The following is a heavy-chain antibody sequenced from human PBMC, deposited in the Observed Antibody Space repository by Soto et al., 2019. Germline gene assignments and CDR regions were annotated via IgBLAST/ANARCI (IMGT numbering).Heavy chain of an antibody. CDR2: ITDTGST. CDR3: ARYGDGFDDFYFDY. J-gene: IGHJ4*02. D-gene: IGHD5-12*01. CDR1: GGSISSHY. V-gene: IGHV4-59*11. Sequence: SETLSLTCTVTGGSISSHYWRWFRQPPGKGLEWIGYITDTGSTSYNPSLKSRVNISLDTSRRQFSLKLSSVTAADTAIFYCARYGDGFDDFYFDYWGQGTQVT.